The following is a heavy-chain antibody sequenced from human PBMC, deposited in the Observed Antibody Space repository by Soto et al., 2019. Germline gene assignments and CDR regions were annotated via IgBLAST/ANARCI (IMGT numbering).Heavy chain of an antibody. D-gene: IGHD3-22*01. J-gene: IGHJ4*02. V-gene: IGHV3-33*01. CDR3: ERGGRRYYDSSGYGHV. CDR2: IWYDGSNK. Sequence: PGWSLRLSCAASGFTFSSYGMHWVRQAPGKGLEWVAVIWYDGSNKYYADSVKGRFTISRDNSKNTLYLQMNSLRAEDTAVYYCERGGRRYYDSSGYGHVWGQGTLVTVS. CDR1: GFTFSSYG.